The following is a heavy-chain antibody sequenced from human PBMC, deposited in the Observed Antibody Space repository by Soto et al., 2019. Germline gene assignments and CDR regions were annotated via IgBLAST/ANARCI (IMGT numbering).Heavy chain of an antibody. D-gene: IGHD5-12*01. CDR2: IYYSGST. V-gene: IGHV4-31*03. Sequence: QVQLQESGPGLVKPSQTLSLTCTVSGGSISSGGYYWSWIRQHPGKGLEWIGYIYYSGSTYYNPSLKSRVTISVATSKNQFSLKLSSVTAADTAVYYCARDSSYWRDGYNPHYYYYGMDVWGQGTTVTVSS. CDR1: GGSISSGGYY. J-gene: IGHJ6*02. CDR3: ARDSSYWRDGYNPHYYYYGMDV.